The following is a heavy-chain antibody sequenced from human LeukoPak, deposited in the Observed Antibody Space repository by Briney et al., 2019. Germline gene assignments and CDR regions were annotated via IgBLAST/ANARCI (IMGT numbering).Heavy chain of an antibody. Sequence: SETLSLTCTVSGGSISSYYWSWIRQPPGKGLEWIGYIYYSGSTNYNPSLKSRVTISVDTSKNQFSLKLSSVTAAGTAVYYCARERRSGSYYYFDYWGQGTLVTVSS. J-gene: IGHJ4*02. CDR1: GGSISSYY. D-gene: IGHD3-10*01. CDR3: ARERRSGSYYYFDY. CDR2: IYYSGST. V-gene: IGHV4-59*01.